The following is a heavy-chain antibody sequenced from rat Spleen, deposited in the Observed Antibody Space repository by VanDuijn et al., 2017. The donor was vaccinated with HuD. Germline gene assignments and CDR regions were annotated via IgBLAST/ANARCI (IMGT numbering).Heavy chain of an antibody. V-gene: IGHV5-29*01. CDR1: GFTFSDYY. CDR2: ISYDGSST. J-gene: IGHJ4*01. CDR3: ARHPGDA. Sequence: EVQLVESDGGLVQPGRSLKLSCAASGFTFSDYYMAWVRQAPTKGLEWVATISYDGSSTYYRASVKGRFTISRDNAKSTLYLQMDSLRSEDTATYYCARHPGDAWGQGASVTVSS.